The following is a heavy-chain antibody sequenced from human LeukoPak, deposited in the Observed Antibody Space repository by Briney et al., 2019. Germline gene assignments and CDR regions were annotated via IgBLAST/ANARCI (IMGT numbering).Heavy chain of an antibody. CDR1: GYTFTGYY. CDR3: ARGPKYSRAFDI. CDR2: INPNSGGT. J-gene: IGHJ3*02. V-gene: IGHV1-2*02. D-gene: IGHD2-15*01. Sequence: ASVKVSCKASGYTFTGYYMHWVRRAPGQGLEWMGWINPNSGGTNYAQKFQGRVTMTRDTSISTAYMELSRLRSDDTAVYYCARGPKYSRAFDIWGQGTMVTVSS.